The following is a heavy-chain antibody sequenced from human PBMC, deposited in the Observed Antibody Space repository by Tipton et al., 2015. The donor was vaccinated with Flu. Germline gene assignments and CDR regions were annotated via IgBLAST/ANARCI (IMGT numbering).Heavy chain of an antibody. CDR1: GGSINSYY. J-gene: IGHJ4*02. CDR3: ARFSVRGESDY. V-gene: IGHV4-4*07. D-gene: IGHD3-10*01. CDR2: IYSSGST. Sequence: GLVKPSETLSLTCTVSGGSINSYYWSWIRQSAGKGLEWIGRIYSSGSTNHNPSLKSRVTMSVYTSKNQFSLKVSSVTAADTAVYYCARFSVRGESDYWGQGTLVTVSS.